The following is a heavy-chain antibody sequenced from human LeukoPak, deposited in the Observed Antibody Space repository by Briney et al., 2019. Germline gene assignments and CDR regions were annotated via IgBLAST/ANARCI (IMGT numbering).Heavy chain of an antibody. J-gene: IGHJ5*02. Sequence: GGSLRLSCAASGFTFSSYAMHWVRQAPGKGLEWVAVISYDGSNKYYADSVKGRFTISRDNSKNTLYLQMNSLRAEDTAVYYCAKVGEESQFGPWGQGTLVTVSS. CDR3: AKVGEESQFGP. CDR2: ISYDGSNK. D-gene: IGHD1-26*01. CDR1: GFTFSSYA. V-gene: IGHV3-30*04.